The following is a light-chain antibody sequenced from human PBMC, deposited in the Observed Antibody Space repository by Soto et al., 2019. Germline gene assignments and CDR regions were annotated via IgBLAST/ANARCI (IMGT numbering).Light chain of an antibody. Sequence: SYELTQPPSVSVYPGQTARITCSGDALPDQYAYWYQQKPGQAPVLLIYKDSERPSGIPERFSGSSSGTTVTLTISGVQAEDEADYYCQSTDSSGTYEVFGGGTKLTVL. CDR3: QSTDSSGTYEV. CDR1: ALPDQY. CDR2: KDS. V-gene: IGLV3-25*03. J-gene: IGLJ2*01.